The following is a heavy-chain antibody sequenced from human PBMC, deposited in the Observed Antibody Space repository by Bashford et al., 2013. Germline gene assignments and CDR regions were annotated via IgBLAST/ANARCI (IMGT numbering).Heavy chain of an antibody. D-gene: IGHD3-16*02. CDR3: ARAYDYIWGSYRSDAFDI. Sequence: ASVKVSCKASGYTFTGYYMHWVRQAPGQGLEWMGWINPNSGGTNYAQKFQGWVTMTRDTSISTAYMELSRLRSDDTAVYYCARAYDYIWGSYRSDAFDIWGQGTMVTVSS. J-gene: IGHJ3*02. CDR1: GYTFTGYY. V-gene: IGHV1-2*04. CDR2: INPNSGGT.